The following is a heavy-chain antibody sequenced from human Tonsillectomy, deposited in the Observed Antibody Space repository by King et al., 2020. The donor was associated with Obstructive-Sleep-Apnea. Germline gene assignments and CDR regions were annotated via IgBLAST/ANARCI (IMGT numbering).Heavy chain of an antibody. J-gene: IGHJ3*02. V-gene: IGHV3-23*04. CDR2: ISGNGDTT. CDR1: GFTFSNHA. D-gene: IGHD3-22*01. CDR3: ARGITMIVVVVKTDPFDI. Sequence: VQLVESGGELVQPGGSLRVSCTASGFTFSNHAMTWVRQSPGKGLEWVSSISGNGDTTYYADDVKGRFTISRDNSKNTLYLQMNSLRAEDTAVYYCARGITMIVVVVKTDPFDIWGRGTLVTVSS.